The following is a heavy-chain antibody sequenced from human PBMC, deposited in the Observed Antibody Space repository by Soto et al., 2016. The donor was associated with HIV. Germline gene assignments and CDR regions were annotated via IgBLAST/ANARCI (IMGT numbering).Heavy chain of an antibody. D-gene: IGHD3-3*01. V-gene: IGHV4-61*02. CDR1: GGSISSGSYY. J-gene: IGHJ4*02. Sequence: QVQLQESGPGLVKPSQTLSLTCTVSGGSISSGSYYWSWIRQPAGKGLEWIGRIYTSGSTNYNPSLQESSPTISVDTSKNQFSLKLSSVTAADTAVYYCAREHDFWSGYYYFDYVGQGTLVTVSS. CDR2: IYTSGST. CDR3: AREHDFWSGYYYFDY.